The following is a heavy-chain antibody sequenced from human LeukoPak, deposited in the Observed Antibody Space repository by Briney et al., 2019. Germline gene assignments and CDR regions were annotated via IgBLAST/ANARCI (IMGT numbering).Heavy chain of an antibody. CDR3: ARGYCSGGSCYWAFDI. V-gene: IGHV3-30*03. CDR1: GFTFSSYG. CDR2: ISYDGSNK. D-gene: IGHD2-15*01. Sequence: PGRSLRLSCAASGFTFSSYGMHWVRQAPGKGLEWVAVISYDGSNKYYADSVKGRFTISRDNAKNSLYLQMNSLRAEDTAVFYCARGYCSGGSCYWAFDIWGQGTMVTVSS. J-gene: IGHJ3*02.